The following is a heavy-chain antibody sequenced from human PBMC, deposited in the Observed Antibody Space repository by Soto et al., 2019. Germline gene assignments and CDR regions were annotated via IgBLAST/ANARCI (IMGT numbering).Heavy chain of an antibody. CDR1: GGSFSPNY. D-gene: IGHD6-6*01. Sequence: SETLSLTCTVSGGSFSPNYWSWFRQPPGKGLEWVGYIYYSGITYYNPSLKSRVTISLDTSKNQFSLKLSSVTAADTAVYYCARGSSIAGLYYGMDVWGQGTTVTVSS. J-gene: IGHJ6*02. CDR2: IYYSGIT. V-gene: IGHV4-59*06. CDR3: ARGSSIAGLYYGMDV.